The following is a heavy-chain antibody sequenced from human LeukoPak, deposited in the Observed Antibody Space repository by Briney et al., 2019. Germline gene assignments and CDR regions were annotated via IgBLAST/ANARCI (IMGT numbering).Heavy chain of an antibody. Sequence: SQTLSLACTVSLGSISSGSYYWSWIRQPAGKGLEWIGRIYTSGSTNYNPSLKSRVTISVDTSKNQFSLKLSSVTAADTAVYYCARDWTYYYDSSGYYPDAFDIWGQGTMVTVSS. CDR1: LGSISSGSYY. CDR3: ARDWTYYYDSSGYYPDAFDI. D-gene: IGHD3-22*01. J-gene: IGHJ3*02. CDR2: IYTSGST. V-gene: IGHV4-61*02.